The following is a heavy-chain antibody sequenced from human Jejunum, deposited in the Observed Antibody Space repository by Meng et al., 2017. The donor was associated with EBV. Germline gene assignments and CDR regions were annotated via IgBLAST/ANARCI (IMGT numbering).Heavy chain of an antibody. J-gene: IGHJ5*01. CDR3: ARGRSSYRDS. CDR2: IHTNTGNP. D-gene: IGHD3-16*02. CDR1: GYTCSAHY. V-gene: IGHV7-4-1*02. Sequence: QVQLGQSGAEVKKPGASVKVSCKASGYTCSAHYMRWLRQAPGQGLEWMGWIHTNTGNPTYVQGFTGRFVFSLDTSVSTAYLQISSLKPDDTGVYYCARGRSSYRDSWGQGTRVTVAS.